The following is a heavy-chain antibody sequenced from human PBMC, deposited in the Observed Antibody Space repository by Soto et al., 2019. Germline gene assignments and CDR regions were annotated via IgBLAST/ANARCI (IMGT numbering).Heavy chain of an antibody. V-gene: IGHV1-46*03. CDR1: GYTFTSYY. Sequence: ASVKVSCKASGYTFTSYYMHWVRQPPGQGIDWMGIIIPSSGRTSHAQKSEGIVNMTRDTSTNAVYMELSSLRSEDTAVYYCVSAFGRSGYYKGYYYGMDVWGQGNIVTVAS. D-gene: IGHD3-3*01. CDR3: VSAFGRSGYYKGYYYGMDV. J-gene: IGHJ6*02. CDR2: IIPSSGRT.